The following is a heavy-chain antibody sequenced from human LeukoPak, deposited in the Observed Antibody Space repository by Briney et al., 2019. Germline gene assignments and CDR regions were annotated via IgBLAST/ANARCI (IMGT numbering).Heavy chain of an antibody. J-gene: IGHJ6*03. V-gene: IGHV1-8*01. D-gene: IGHD3-3*01. CDR2: MNPNSGNT. CDR3: ARGHTEWLQYYYYYYMDV. CDR1: GYTFTSYD. Sequence: ASVKGSCKASGYTFTSYDINWVRQATGQGLEWMGWMNPNSGNTGYAQKFQGRVTMTRNTSISTAYMELSSLRSEDTAVYYCARGHTEWLQYYYYYYMDVWGKGTTVTVSS.